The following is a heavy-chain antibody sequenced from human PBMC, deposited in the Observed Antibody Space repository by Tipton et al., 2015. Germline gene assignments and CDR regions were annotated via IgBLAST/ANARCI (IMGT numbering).Heavy chain of an antibody. J-gene: IGHJ4*02. V-gene: IGHV3-11*01. CDR2: ISNSGNPI. CDR3: ARVEGHSYGFHY. CDR1: GLTFSDYY. D-gene: IGHD5-18*01. Sequence: QVQLVQSGGGFVKPGESPRLSCAASGLTFSDYYMAWIRQAPGKGLEWVSYISNSGNPIYYADSVKGRFTISRDNLRNVLYLQMNSLRAEDTAVYYCARVEGHSYGFHYWGQGTLVTVSS.